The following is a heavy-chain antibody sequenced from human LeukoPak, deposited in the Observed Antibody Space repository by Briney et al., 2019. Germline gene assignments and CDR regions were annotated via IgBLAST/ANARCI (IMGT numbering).Heavy chain of an antibody. CDR2: ISHTGNT. CDR3: AVAVGWRTKRGMDV. D-gene: IGHD3-10*01. Sequence: SETLSLTCTVSGYSISSGYFWGWIRQPPGRGLECIGTISHTGNTYYNPSLKGRVTVSVDTSKNQFSLKLSSVTAADTAVYYCAVAVGWRTKRGMDVWGQGTTVTVSS. CDR1: GYSISSGYF. J-gene: IGHJ6*02. V-gene: IGHV4-38-2*02.